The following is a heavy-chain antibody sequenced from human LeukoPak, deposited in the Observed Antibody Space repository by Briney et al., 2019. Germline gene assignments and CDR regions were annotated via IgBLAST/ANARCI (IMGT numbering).Heavy chain of an antibody. J-gene: IGHJ3*02. CDR1: GGSISHFY. CDR3: ARLYGGNSGAFDI. Sequence: SETLSLTCTVSGGSISHFYWTWIRQPAGKGLEWIGYIYYSGSTNYNPSLKSRVTISVDTSKNQFSLELSSVTAADTAEYYCARLYGGNSGAFDIWGQGTMVTVSS. V-gene: IGHV4-59*08. CDR2: IYYSGST. D-gene: IGHD4-23*01.